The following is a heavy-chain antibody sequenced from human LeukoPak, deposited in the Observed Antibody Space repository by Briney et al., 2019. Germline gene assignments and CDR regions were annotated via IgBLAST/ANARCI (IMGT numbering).Heavy chain of an antibody. Sequence: PETLSLTCTISGYSISSGYYWSWIRQPAGKGLEWIGRIYTSGSTNYNPSLKSRVTMSVDTSKNQFSLKLSSVTAADTAVYYCARESLDFDWFGFDYWGQGTLVTVSS. CDR1: GYSISSGYY. CDR3: ARESLDFDWFGFDY. V-gene: IGHV4-4*07. J-gene: IGHJ4*02. D-gene: IGHD3-10*01. CDR2: IYTSGST.